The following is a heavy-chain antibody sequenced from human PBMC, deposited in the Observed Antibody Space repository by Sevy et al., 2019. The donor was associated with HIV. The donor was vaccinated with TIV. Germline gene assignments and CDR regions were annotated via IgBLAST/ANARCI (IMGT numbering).Heavy chain of an antibody. D-gene: IGHD2-2*01. CDR3: AREGCSKPHDY. Sequence: GSLRLSCAASGFTFSNYAMSWVRQAPGKGLEWVSTFSFGCGKINYADSVKGRFTISRDNSKNTLYLQMNSLRAEDTALYYCAREGCSKPHDYWGQGILVTVSS. V-gene: IGHV3-23*01. CDR1: GFTFSNYA. CDR2: FSFGCGKI. J-gene: IGHJ4*02.